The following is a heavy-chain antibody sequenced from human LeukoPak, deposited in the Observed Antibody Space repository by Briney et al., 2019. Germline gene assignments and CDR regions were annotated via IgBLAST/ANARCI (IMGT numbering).Heavy chain of an antibody. CDR3: ARESLRGYCDSSGYYSYYFDY. D-gene: IGHD3-22*01. CDR2: ISSSGSTI. V-gene: IGHV3-11*01. J-gene: IGHJ4*02. CDR1: GFTFSDYY. Sequence: GGSLRLSCAASGFTFSDYYMSWIRQAPGKGLEWVSYISSSGSTIYYADSVKGRFTISRDNAKNSLYLQMNSLRAEDTAVYYCARESLRGYCDSSGYYSYYFDYWGQGTLVTVSS.